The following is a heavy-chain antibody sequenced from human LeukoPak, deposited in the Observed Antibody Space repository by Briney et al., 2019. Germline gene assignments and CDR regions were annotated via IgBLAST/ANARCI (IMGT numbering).Heavy chain of an antibody. V-gene: IGHV3-15*01. CDR2: IRNDRIT. CDR3: TWMATILTVDY. CDR1: GLTFSDAW. D-gene: IGHD5-12*01. Sequence: SGESLRLSCVLSGLTFSDAWMSWVRQAPGKGLEWVGRIRNDRITDYAAPVQGSFSISRDNSKNTFYLQMNSLRTEDTGMHFCTWMATILTVDYWGQGTLVTVSS. J-gene: IGHJ4*02.